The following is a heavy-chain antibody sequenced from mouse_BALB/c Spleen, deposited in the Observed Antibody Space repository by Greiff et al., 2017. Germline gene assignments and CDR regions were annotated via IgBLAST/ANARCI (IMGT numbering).Heavy chain of an antibody. J-gene: IGHJ4*01. Sequence: VQLKESGAELVKPGASVKLSCTASGFNIKDTYMHWVKQRPEQGLEWIGRIDPANGNTKYDPKFQGKATITADTSSNTAYLQLSSLTSEDTAVYYCAPDHYYAMDYWGQGTSVTVSS. CDR2: IDPANGNT. CDR1: GFNIKDTY. CDR3: APDHYYAMDY. V-gene: IGHV14-3*02.